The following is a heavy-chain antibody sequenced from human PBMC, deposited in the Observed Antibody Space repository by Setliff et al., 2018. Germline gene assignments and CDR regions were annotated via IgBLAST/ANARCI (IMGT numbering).Heavy chain of an antibody. D-gene: IGHD3-3*01. J-gene: IGHJ4*01. CDR2: IHASGSP. V-gene: IGHV4-61*02. Sequence: SETLSLTCTVSGGSITSGSFYWSWIRQPAGKKLEWIGRIHASGSPDYNPSFKSRVTISRDTSTNQFSLKLGSVTAADTAVYYCARARQGGLLEWAPFDFWGRGMLVTVS. CDR1: GGSITSGSFY. CDR3: ARARQGGLLEWAPFDF.